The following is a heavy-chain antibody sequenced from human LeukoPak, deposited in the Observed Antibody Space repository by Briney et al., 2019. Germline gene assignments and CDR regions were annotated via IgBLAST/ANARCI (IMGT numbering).Heavy chain of an antibody. D-gene: IGHD1-14*01. V-gene: IGHV4-4*07. CDR3: ARELRNIGEYYFDY. CDR1: TVNHYH. Sequence: SDTLSLTCSVDTVNHYHWNWVRQSAGTGLEWIVRVDTTSGNTFANPSLWGRVTVSIDTTKNEFLLQLTSMTAADTAVYHCARELRNIGEYYFDYWGQGVTVSVSS. CDR2: VDTTSGNT. J-gene: IGHJ4*01.